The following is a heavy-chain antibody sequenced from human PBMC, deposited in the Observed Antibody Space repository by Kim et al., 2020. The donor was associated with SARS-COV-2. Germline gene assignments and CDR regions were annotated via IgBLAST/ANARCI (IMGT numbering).Heavy chain of an antibody. CDR1: GFTFNTYG. CDR3: ATSFSGSYFGYDY. J-gene: IGHJ4*02. V-gene: IGHV3-30*03. CDR2: ISYDGSNK. D-gene: IGHD1-26*01. Sequence: GGSLRLSCAASGFTFNTYGMHWVRQAPGKGLEWVAVISYDGSNKYYADSVKGRFTISRDNSKNTLYLQMNSLRIEDTAVYYCATSFSGSYFGYDYWGQGTLVTVSS.